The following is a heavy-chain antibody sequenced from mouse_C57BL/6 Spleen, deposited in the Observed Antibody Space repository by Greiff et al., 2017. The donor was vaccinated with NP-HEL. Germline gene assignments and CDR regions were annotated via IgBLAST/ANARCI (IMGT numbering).Heavy chain of an antibody. D-gene: IGHD6-2*01. CDR2: IYPGDGDT. CDR3: ARSESLYYFDY. CDR1: GYAFSSSW. V-gene: IGHV1-82*01. J-gene: IGHJ2*01. Sequence: VKLMESGPELVKPGASVKISCKASGYAFSSSWMNWVKQRPGKGLEWIGRIYPGDGDTNYNGKFKGKATLTADKSSSTAYMQLSSLTSEDSAVYFCARSESLYYFDYWGQGTTLTVSS.